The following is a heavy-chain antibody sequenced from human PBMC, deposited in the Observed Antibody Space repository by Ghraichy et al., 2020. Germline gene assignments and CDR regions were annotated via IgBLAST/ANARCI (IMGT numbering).Heavy chain of an antibody. J-gene: IGHJ4*02. CDR3: ARGTI. Sequence: GESLNISCAASGFTFSSYAMHWVRQAPGKGLEWVAVISYDGSNKYYADSVKGRFTISRDNSKNTLYLQMNSLRAEDTAVYYCARGTIWGQGTLVTVSS. CDR1: GFTFSSYA. CDR2: ISYDGSNK. V-gene: IGHV3-30-3*01. D-gene: IGHD5-24*01.